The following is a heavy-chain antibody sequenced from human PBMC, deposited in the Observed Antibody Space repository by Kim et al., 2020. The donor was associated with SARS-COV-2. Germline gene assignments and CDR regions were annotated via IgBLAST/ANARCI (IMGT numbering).Heavy chain of an antibody. CDR3: ARSGFGEDY. CDR2: ISGYSGNT. V-gene: IGHV1-18*01. J-gene: IGHJ4*02. D-gene: IGHD3-10*01. Sequence: ASVKVSCKASGYIFTSYGFSWVRQAPGQGLEWMGWISGYSGNTNYAQNLQGRVTLTTDTSTSTAYMELRSLRSEDTAMYFCARSGFGEDYWGQGTLVTVSS. CDR1: GYIFTSYG.